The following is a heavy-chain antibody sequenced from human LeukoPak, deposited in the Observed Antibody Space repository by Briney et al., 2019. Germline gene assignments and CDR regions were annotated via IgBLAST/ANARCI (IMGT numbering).Heavy chain of an antibody. D-gene: IGHD2-15*01. CDR1: GFTFSGNG. CDR3: ARDSYGSPDY. Sequence: GGSLRLSCAASGFTFSGNGMNWVRQAPGKGLEWVSYITSKNNGMYYADSVKGRFTISRDNAKNSLDLQMNSPRDEDTAVYYCARDSYGSPDYWGQGTLVTVSS. J-gene: IGHJ4*02. CDR2: ITSKNNGM. V-gene: IGHV3-48*02.